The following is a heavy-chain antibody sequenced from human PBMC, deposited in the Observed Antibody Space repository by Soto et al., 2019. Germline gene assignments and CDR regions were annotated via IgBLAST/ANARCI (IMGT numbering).Heavy chain of an antibody. CDR2: IYPGDSDT. Sequence: GESLKISCKGSGYSFTSYWIGWVRQMPGKGLEWMGIIYPGDSDTRYSPSFQGKVTISADKSISTAYLQWSSLKASDTAMYYCARLTDSVTYKGSLDYWGQGTLVTVSS. D-gene: IGHD3-10*01. V-gene: IGHV5-51*01. J-gene: IGHJ4*02. CDR3: ARLTDSVTYKGSLDY. CDR1: GYSFTSYW.